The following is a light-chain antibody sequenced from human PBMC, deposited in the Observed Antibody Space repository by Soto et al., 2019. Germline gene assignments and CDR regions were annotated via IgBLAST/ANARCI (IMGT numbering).Light chain of an antibody. CDR2: EGS. CDR3: CSYGGFSTFVI. V-gene: IGLV2-23*03. CDR1: SSDVGAYNL. J-gene: IGLJ2*01. Sequence: ALTQPASVSGSPGQSITISCTGTSSDVGAYNLVSWYQHHPGKAPKLLIFEGSKRPSGVSNRFSGSKSGNTASLTISGLQAEDEADYHCCSYGGFSTFVIFGGGTKLTVL.